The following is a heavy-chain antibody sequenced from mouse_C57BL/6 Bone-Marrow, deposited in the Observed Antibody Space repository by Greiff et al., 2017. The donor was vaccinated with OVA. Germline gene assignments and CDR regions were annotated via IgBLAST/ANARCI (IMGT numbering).Heavy chain of an antibody. CDR3: ARSDYYGSSLFAY. J-gene: IGHJ3*01. CDR2: IDPSDSDT. CDR1: GYTFTSYW. D-gene: IGHD1-1*01. V-gene: IGHV1-52*01. Sequence: QVQLQQPGAELVRPGSSVKLSCKASGYTFTSYWMHWVKQRPIQGLEWIGNIDPSDSDTHSNQKFKDQATLTVDKSSSTAYMQLSSLTSEDSAVYYCARSDYYGSSLFAYWGQGTLVTVSA.